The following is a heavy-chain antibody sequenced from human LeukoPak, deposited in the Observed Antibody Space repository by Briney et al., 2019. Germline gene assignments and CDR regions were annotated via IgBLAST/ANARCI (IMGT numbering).Heavy chain of an antibody. Sequence: SETLSLTCAVYGGSFSGYYWNWIRQPPGKGLEWIGEINHSGSTNYNPSLKSRVTISVDTSKNQFSLKLSSMTAADTAVYYCARRPGYGSDSTSPAYYFDYWGQGTLVTVSS. J-gene: IGHJ4*02. D-gene: IGHD3-10*01. CDR3: ARRPGYGSDSTSPAYYFDY. CDR2: INHSGST. CDR1: GGSFSGYY. V-gene: IGHV4-34*01.